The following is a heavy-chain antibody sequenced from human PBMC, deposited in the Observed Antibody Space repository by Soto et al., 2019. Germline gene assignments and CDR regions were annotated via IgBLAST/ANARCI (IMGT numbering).Heavy chain of an antibody. J-gene: IGHJ6*02. D-gene: IGHD3-10*01. CDR3: ATAWFGYGMDV. CDR1: GGSISSGDYY. V-gene: IGHV4-30-4*01. CDR2: IYYSGST. Sequence: PSETLSLTFTVSGGSISSGDYYWSVIRQPPGKGLEWIGYIYYSGSTYYNPSLKSRVTISVDTSKNQFSLKLSSVTAAETSVSYCATAWFGYGMDVWGQGTTLTASS.